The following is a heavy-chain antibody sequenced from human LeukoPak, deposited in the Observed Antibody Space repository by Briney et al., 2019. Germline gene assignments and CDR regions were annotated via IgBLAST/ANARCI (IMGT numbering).Heavy chain of an antibody. D-gene: IGHD2-15*01. CDR3: ASLYCSGGSCYSL. CDR1: GFTFSSYS. Sequence: GGSLRLSCAASGFTFSSYSMNWVRQAPGKGLEWVSSISSSSSYIYYADSVKGRFTISRDNAKSSVYLQMNSLRAEDTAVYYCASLYCSGGSCYSLWGRGTLVTVSS. V-gene: IGHV3-21*01. J-gene: IGHJ4*02. CDR2: ISSSSSYI.